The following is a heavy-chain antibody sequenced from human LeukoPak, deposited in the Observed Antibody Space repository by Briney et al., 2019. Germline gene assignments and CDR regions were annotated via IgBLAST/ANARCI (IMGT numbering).Heavy chain of an antibody. CDR2: MHYSGST. D-gene: IGHD5-18*01. CDR1: GCSIRRYY. V-gene: IGHV4-59*08. J-gene: IGHJ4*02. Sequence: PSETLSLTCTCSGCSIRRYYWSWLRQPPARGLAGIGCMHYSGSTNCNTSLQSRLSMSLDTCKNQFSLKLSSVTAADTAVYYRARQGGQLWPRLDQWGQGSLVTVSS. CDR3: ARQGGQLWPRLDQ.